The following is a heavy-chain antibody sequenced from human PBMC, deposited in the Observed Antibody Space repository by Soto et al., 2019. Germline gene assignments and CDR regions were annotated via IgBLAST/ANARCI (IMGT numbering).Heavy chain of an antibody. Sequence: SPRLSCTASGFTFGDYAMSWFRHAPGKGLEWVGFIRSKAYGGTTEYAASVKGRFTISRDDSKSIAYLQMNSLKTEDTAVYYCTRDLFRYGSGSYYSLWGQGTLVTVS. V-gene: IGHV3-49*03. J-gene: IGHJ4*02. CDR2: IRSKAYGGTT. CDR1: GFTFGDYA. CDR3: TRDLFRYGSGSYYSL. D-gene: IGHD3-10*01.